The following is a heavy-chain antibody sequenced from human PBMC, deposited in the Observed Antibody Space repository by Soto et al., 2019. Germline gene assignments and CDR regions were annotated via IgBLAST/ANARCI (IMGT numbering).Heavy chain of an antibody. CDR3: ARGGIAVAGVQADYYYGMDV. CDR2: MNPNSGNT. V-gene: IGHV1-8*01. J-gene: IGHJ6*02. CDR1: GYTFTSYA. Sequence: ASVKVSCKASGYTFTSYAIYWVRQATGQGLEWMGWMNPNSGNTGYAQKFQGRVTMTRNTSISTAYMELSSLRSEDTAVYYCARGGIAVAGVQADYYYGMDVWGQGTTVTVSS. D-gene: IGHD6-19*01.